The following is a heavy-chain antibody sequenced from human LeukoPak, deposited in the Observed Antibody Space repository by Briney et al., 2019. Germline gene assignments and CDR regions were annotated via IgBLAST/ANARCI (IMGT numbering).Heavy chain of an antibody. D-gene: IGHD3-10*01. CDR3: ARGSTMVSDY. CDR1: GFTFVDYG. Sequence: GGSLRLSCAASGFTFVDYGMSWVRQVAGQGLEWVSGIDWNGASTGYADSVKGRFTISRDNAKKSLYLQMNSLRAEDAALYYCARGSTMVSDYWGQGTLVTVSS. J-gene: IGHJ4*02. V-gene: IGHV3-20*04. CDR2: IDWNGAST.